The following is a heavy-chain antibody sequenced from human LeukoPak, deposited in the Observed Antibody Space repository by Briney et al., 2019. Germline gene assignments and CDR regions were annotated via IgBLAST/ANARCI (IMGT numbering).Heavy chain of an antibody. CDR2: ITRSSNYI. Sequence: GGSLRLSCAASGFTFSSYSMNWVRQAPGKGLEWVSSITRSSNYIYYADSVKGRFTISRDNAKNSLYLQMNSLRAEDTAVYYCARGKEPVAGSLSHFDYWGQGTLVTVSS. J-gene: IGHJ4*02. V-gene: IGHV3-21*01. CDR1: GFTFSSYS. D-gene: IGHD6-19*01. CDR3: ARGKEPVAGSLSHFDY.